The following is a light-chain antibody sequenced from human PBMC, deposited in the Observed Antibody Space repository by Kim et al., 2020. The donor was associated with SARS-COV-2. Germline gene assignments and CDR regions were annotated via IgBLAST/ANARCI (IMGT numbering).Light chain of an antibody. CDR1: NGNDNYA. J-gene: IGLJ3*02. V-gene: IGLV4-69*01. CDR3: QTWGPGIRV. CDR2: VNSDGSH. Sequence: ASVKLPCTLRNGNDNYAHAWHQQQPGKGPRYLMKVNSDGSHSKGDGIPDRFSGSSSGAERYLTISSLQSDDEADYYCQTWGPGIRVFGGGTQLTVL.